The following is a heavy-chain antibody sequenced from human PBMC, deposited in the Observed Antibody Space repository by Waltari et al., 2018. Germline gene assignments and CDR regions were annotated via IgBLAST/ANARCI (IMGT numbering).Heavy chain of an antibody. CDR2: IRYDGSNK. CDR1: GFTCSSYV. J-gene: IGHJ6*03. Sequence: QVQLVESGGGVVQPGGSLRLSCAASGFTCSSYVMHWVRQAPGKGLEWVAFIRYDGSNKYYADSVKGRFTISRDNSKNTLYLQMNSLRAEDTAVYYCAKDRGTVVTLPYYMDVWGKGTTVTISS. V-gene: IGHV3-30*02. CDR3: AKDRGTVVTLPYYMDV. D-gene: IGHD2-15*01.